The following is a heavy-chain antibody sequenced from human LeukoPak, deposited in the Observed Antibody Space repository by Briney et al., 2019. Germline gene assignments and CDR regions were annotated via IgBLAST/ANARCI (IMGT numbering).Heavy chain of an antibody. V-gene: IGHV4-59*08. CDR1: GGSISSYY. J-gene: IGHJ4*02. CDR2: IYGSGST. Sequence: SETLSLTCTVSGGSISSYYWSWIRQPPGKGLEWIGHIYGSGSTNYNPSLKSRVTLSVDTSKNQFSLQLSSVTAADTAVYYCARLHPDRDGYMRRSFDSWGQGTLVTVSS. D-gene: IGHD5-24*01. CDR3: ARLHPDRDGYMRRSFDS.